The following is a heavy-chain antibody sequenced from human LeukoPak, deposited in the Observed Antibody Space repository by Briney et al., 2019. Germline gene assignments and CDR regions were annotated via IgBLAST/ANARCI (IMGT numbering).Heavy chain of an antibody. CDR3: ARDKHDYGDLGAAFDI. CDR1: GFTFSSYS. Sequence: PGGSLRLSCAASGFTFSSYSMNWVRQAPGKGLEWVSSISSSSSYIYYADSVKGRFTTSRDNAKNSLYLQMNSLRAEDTAVYYCARDKHDYGDLGAAFDIWGQGTMVTVSS. J-gene: IGHJ3*02. D-gene: IGHD4-17*01. V-gene: IGHV3-21*01. CDR2: ISSSSSYI.